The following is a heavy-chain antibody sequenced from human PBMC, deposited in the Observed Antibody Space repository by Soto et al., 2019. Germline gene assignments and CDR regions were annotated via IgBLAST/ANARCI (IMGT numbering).Heavy chain of an antibody. V-gene: IGHV1-18*01. D-gene: IGHD2-21*02. CDR2: ISAYNGNT. J-gene: IGHJ4*02. Sequence: ASVNVSCKASGYTFTSYGISWVRQAPGQGLEWMGWISAYNGNTNYAQKLQGRVTMTTDTSTSTAYMELRSLRSDDTAVYYCARDQRGDYYFGRLDYWGQGTLVTVSS. CDR1: GYTFTSYG. CDR3: ARDQRGDYYFGRLDY.